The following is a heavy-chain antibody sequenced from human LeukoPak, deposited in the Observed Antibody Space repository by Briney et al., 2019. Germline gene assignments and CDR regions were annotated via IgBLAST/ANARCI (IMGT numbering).Heavy chain of an antibody. D-gene: IGHD2-21*02. CDR1: GYSFTSYW. J-gene: IGHJ4*02. V-gene: IGHV5-51*01. Sequence: GESLQISCKGSGYSFTSYWIGWVRPVPGKGLEWMGIIYPGDSDTRYSPSFQGQVTISADKSISTAYLQWSSLKASDTAMYYCARLGRYCGGDCYPYFDYWGQGTLVTVSS. CDR3: ARLGRYCGGDCYPYFDY. CDR2: IYPGDSDT.